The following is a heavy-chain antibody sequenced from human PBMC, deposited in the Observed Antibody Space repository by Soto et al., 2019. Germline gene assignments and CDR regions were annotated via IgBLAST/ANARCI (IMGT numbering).Heavy chain of an antibody. CDR3: ARPLAAAGLDFDY. CDR1: GYRLTTYW. Sequence: GESLKISCKASGYRLTTYWIGWVRQVPGKGLEWMGIIYPGDLDTRESPSFRGDVTMTRDTSTSTVYMELSSLRSEDTAVYYCARPLAAAGLDFDYWGQGTLVTVSS. D-gene: IGHD6-13*01. CDR2: IYPGDLDT. V-gene: IGHV5-51*01. J-gene: IGHJ4*02.